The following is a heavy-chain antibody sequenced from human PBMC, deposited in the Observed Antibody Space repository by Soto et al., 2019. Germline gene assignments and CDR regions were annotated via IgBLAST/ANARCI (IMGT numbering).Heavy chain of an antibody. Sequence: QMQLQESGPGLVKPSQTLSLTCTVSGGSMSNGDHYWNWFRQHRVPGLQWIGYINYRGITNYNPPPKNRAIISVDASKNQFSLKLSSVPAADTAVYYCARDAPGGAPSWGQGTLVTVSS. D-gene: IGHD1-26*01. CDR2: INYRGIT. CDR1: GGSMSNGDHY. CDR3: ARDAPGGAPS. J-gene: IGHJ5*02. V-gene: IGHV4-31*03.